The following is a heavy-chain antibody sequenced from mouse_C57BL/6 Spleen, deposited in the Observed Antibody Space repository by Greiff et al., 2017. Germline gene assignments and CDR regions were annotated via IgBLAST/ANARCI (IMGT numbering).Heavy chain of an antibody. Sequence: VHVKQSGPELVKPGASVKISCKASGYSFTGYYMNWVKQSPEKSLEWIGEINPSTGGTTYNQKFKAKATLTVDKSSSTAYMQLKSLTSEDSAVYYCARSATVGAMDYWGQGTLVTVSS. CDR1: GYSFTGYY. D-gene: IGHD1-1*01. V-gene: IGHV1-42*01. CDR2: INPSTGGT. CDR3: ARSATVGAMDY. J-gene: IGHJ4*01.